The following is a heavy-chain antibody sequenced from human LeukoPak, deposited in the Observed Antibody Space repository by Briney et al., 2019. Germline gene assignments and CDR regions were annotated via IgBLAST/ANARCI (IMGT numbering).Heavy chain of an antibody. D-gene: IGHD3-10*01. Sequence: LRLPCAASGFTFSNSNMHWVRQAPGKGLEWIGCIYYSGSTYYNPSLKSRVTISVDTSKNQFSLSLSSVTAADTAVYYCARNADMYYYVDNWGQGTLVTVSS. CDR3: ARNADMYYYVDN. J-gene: IGHJ4*02. V-gene: IGHV4-28*01. CDR1: GFTFSNSNM. CDR2: IYYSGST.